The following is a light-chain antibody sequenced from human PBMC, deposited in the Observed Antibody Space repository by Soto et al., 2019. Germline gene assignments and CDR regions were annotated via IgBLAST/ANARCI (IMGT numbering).Light chain of an antibody. CDR1: HDISYY. J-gene: IGKJ3*01. V-gene: IGKV1-33*01. CDR2: DAS. CDR3: QQYNDLPP. Sequence: DIQMTQSPSSLSASVGDRVTITCQASHDISYYLNWYQQKPGKAPKLLIYDASNLETGFPSRFSGGGSGTDSTPTISSLRPEDIATYCCQQYNDLPPFGPGTKVDIK.